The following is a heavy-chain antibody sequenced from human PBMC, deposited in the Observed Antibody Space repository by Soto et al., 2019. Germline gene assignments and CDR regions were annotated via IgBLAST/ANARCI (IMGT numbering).Heavy chain of an antibody. CDR1: GYTFTGYY. CDR3: ARDPGPYYYDSRTYSDY. D-gene: IGHD3-22*01. CDR2: INPNSGGT. V-gene: IGHV1-2*04. J-gene: IGHJ4*02. Sequence: ASVKVSCKASGYTFTGYYMHWVRQAPGQGLEWMEWINPNSGGTNYAQKFQGWVTMTRDTSISTAYMELSRLRSDDTAVYYCARDPGPYYYDSRTYSDYWGQGTLVTVSS.